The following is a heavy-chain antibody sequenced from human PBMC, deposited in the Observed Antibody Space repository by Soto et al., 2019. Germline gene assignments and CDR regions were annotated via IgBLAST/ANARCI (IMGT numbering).Heavy chain of an antibody. J-gene: IGHJ6*02. V-gene: IGHV6-1*01. CDR2: TYYRSKWYN. CDR3: ARDLVTTAVTSYYYYGMDV. Sequence: SQTLSLTCAISGDSVSSNSAAWNWIRQSPSRGLEWLGRTYYRSKWYNDYAVSVKSRITINPDTSKNQFSLQLNSVTPEDTAVYYCARDLVTTAVTSYYYYGMDVWGQGTTVTVSS. D-gene: IGHD4-17*01. CDR1: GDSVSSNSAA.